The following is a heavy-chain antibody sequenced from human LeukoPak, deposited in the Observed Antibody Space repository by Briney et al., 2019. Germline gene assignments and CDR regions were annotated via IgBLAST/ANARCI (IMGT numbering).Heavy chain of an antibody. CDR1: GFTFSDYY. D-gene: IGHD6-13*01. CDR3: ARRAAAGRCFDH. V-gene: IGHV3-11*01. CDR2: ISSGGSTI. J-gene: IGHJ4*02. Sequence: GGSLRLSCAVSGFTFSDYYVSWIRQAPGKGLEWVSYISSGGSTISHADSVKGRFTISRDNAENSLYLQMNSLRAEDTAVYYCARRAAAGRCFDHWGQGTLVTVSS.